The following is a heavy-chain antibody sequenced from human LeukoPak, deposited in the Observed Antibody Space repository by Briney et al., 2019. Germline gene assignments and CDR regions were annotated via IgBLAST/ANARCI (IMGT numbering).Heavy chain of an antibody. V-gene: IGHV4-39*07. CDR2: IYYSGST. CDR3: ARGLRFPLHYYYYYMDV. CDR1: GGSISSSSYY. D-gene: IGHD3-3*01. J-gene: IGHJ6*03. Sequence: SETLSLTCTVSGGSISSSSYYWGWIRQPPGKGLEWIGSIYYSGSTYYNPSLKSRVTISVDTSKNQFSLKLSSVTAADTAVYYCARGLRFPLHYYYYYMDVWGKGTTVTVSS.